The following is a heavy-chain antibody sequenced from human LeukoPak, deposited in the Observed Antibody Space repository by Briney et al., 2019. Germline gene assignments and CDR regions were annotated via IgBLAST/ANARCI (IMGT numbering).Heavy chain of an antibody. CDR2: ISGSGGNT. CDR1: GFTFSDYY. J-gene: IGHJ6*03. D-gene: IGHD2-21*01. CDR3: AKGTITYSFYFMEV. Sequence: GGSLRLSCAASGFTFSDYYMSWIRQAPGKGPEWVSGISGSGGNTQYSDSVKGRFTVSRDNSKNTLFLHMNSLRVEDTAVYYCAKGTITYSFYFMEVWGKGTTVTVSS. V-gene: IGHV3-23*01.